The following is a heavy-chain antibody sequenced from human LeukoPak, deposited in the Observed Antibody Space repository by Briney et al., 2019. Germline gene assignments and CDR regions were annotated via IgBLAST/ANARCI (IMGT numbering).Heavy chain of an antibody. J-gene: IGHJ4*02. Sequence: GGSLRLSCVASGFSFSNYDMHWVRQAPGKGLEWVAVIWYDGSDKYYADSVKGRFTISRDNSKNTLYLQMSSLRAEDTAVCYCARDKGYSSSWYYFDYWGQGTLVTVSS. CDR2: IWYDGSDK. V-gene: IGHV3-33*01. D-gene: IGHD6-13*01. CDR1: GFSFSNYD. CDR3: ARDKGYSSSWYYFDY.